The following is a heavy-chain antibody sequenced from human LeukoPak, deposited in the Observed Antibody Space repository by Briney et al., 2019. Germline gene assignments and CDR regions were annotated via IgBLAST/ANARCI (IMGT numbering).Heavy chain of an antibody. D-gene: IGHD1-26*01. J-gene: IGHJ5*02. CDR3: ARGQGATVPQVGKNWFDP. V-gene: IGHV4-4*07. CDR2: IYSTGRS. CDR1: GGSISNYF. Sequence: SETLSLTCTVSGGSISNYFWSWVRQPAGKGLEWIGRIYSTGRSDYNPSLKSRITMSVDTSKNQFSLKLSSVTAADTAVYYCARGQGATVPQVGKNWFDPWGQGTRVTVSS.